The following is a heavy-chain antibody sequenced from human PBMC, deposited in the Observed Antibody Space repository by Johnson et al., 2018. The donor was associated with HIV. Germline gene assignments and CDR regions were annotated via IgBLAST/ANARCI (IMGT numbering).Heavy chain of an antibody. CDR3: AKDGAYSIPWSAFDI. D-gene: IGHD3-16*01. J-gene: IGHJ3*02. Sequence: VQLVESGGGVVRPGGSLRLSCAASRFTFSTYTLHWVRLAPGKGLEWVAVISHEGIHKFYADSVKGRFTISRDNSKNTLYLQMNSLRAEDTAVYYCAKDGAYSIPWSAFDIWGQGTMVTVSS. CDR2: ISHEGIHK. V-gene: IGHV3-30-3*01. CDR1: RFTFSTYT.